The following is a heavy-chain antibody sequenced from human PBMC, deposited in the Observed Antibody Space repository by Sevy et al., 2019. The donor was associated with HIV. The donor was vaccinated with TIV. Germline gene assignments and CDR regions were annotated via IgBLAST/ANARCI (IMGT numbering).Heavy chain of an antibody. CDR3: AKTINSGGGAVPAANYYYYSMDV. Sequence: GGSLRLSCVASEFIFSDYAMNWVRQTPGKGLEWVSSINGKGRTTHYADSVEGRFTISRDNSKNTLYLQMNSLRAEDTAVYYCAKTINSGGGAVPAANYYYYSMDVWGQGTTVTVSS. J-gene: IGHJ6*02. D-gene: IGHD2-2*01. CDR1: EFIFSDYA. V-gene: IGHV3-23*01. CDR2: INGKGRTT.